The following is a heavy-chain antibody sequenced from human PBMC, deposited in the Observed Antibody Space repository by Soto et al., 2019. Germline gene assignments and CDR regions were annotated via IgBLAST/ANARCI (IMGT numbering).Heavy chain of an antibody. CDR2: INAFNGNT. J-gene: IGHJ6*02. V-gene: IGHV1-18*01. CDR1: GYTFTSYS. Sequence: QVQLVQSGAEVKKPGASVKVSCKASGYTFTSYSISWMRQAPGQGLEWMGWINAFNGNTNYAPKFQGRVTMTTDTSTSIVYMALRSLRSDDTAVYYCARDWDNSGWGGGRGMDVWGQGTTVIVSS. CDR3: ARDWDNSGWGGGRGMDV. D-gene: IGHD6-19*01.